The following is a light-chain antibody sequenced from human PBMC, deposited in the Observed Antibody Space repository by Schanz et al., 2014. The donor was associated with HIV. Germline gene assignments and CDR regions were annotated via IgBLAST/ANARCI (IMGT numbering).Light chain of an antibody. Sequence: QSALTQPPSASGSPGQSVTISCTGTSSDVGGYNYVSWYQQHPGKAPKLVIYDVSKRPSGVPDRFSGSKSGNTASLTVSGLQAEDEADYYCSSYTTTNTWLFGGGTKLTVL. V-gene: IGLV2-8*01. CDR3: SSYTTTNTWL. J-gene: IGLJ3*02. CDR1: SSDVGGYNY. CDR2: DVS.